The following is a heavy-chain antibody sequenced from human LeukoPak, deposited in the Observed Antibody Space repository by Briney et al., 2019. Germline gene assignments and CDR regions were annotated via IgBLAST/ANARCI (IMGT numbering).Heavy chain of an antibody. CDR2: IHHSGST. Sequence: SETLSLTCTVSRYSISSGYYWGWIRQPPGKGLEWIGSIHHSGSTFYNPSLKSRITISVDTSNNQFSLRLKSVTAADTAVYYCARVGGYCSSTSCYRRGFDYWGQGTLVTVSS. D-gene: IGHD2-2*01. J-gene: IGHJ4*02. CDR1: RYSISSGYY. V-gene: IGHV4-38-2*02. CDR3: ARVGGYCSSTSCYRRGFDY.